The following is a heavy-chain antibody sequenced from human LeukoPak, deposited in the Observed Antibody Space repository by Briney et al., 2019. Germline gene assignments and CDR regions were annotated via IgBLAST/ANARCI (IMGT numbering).Heavy chain of an antibody. D-gene: IGHD4-17*01. V-gene: IGHV3-23*01. J-gene: IGHJ1*01. CDR2: ISANAAST. Sequence: GGSLRLSCAASGFTFSSSAMTWVRQAPGKGLECVSAISANAASTYYADSVRSRFTISRDNSKNTLYLQMNSLRAEDTAVYYCARNDYGDYKYFQHWGQGTLVTVSS. CDR1: GFTFSSSA. CDR3: ARNDYGDYKYFQH.